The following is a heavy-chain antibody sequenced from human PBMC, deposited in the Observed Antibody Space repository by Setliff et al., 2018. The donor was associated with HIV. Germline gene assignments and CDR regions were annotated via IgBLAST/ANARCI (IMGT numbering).Heavy chain of an antibody. CDR1: GFTFNIYT. V-gene: IGHV3-23*01. D-gene: IGHD3-10*01. CDR3: AKKTAAYTSGSWLHY. Sequence: SLRLSCVASGFTFNIYTMSWVRQAPGKGLEWVSTIGGIDASTNYADSVKGCFSISRDNSKNTLYLQMSRLRAEDTAVYYCAKKTAAYTSGSWLHYWGQGTLVTVSS. J-gene: IGHJ4*02. CDR2: IGGIDAST.